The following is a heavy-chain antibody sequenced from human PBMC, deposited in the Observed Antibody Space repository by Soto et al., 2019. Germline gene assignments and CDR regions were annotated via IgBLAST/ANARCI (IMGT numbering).Heavy chain of an antibody. CDR1: GGSISSGDYS. Sequence: PSETLSLTCAVSGGSISSGDYSWSWIRQPPGKGLEWIGYVFHSGSTYYSPSLKSRVTMSVDGSKNQFSLKLTSVTAADTGVYYCARGSYGAGSDYWGQGTLVTVSS. CDR2: VFHSGST. V-gene: IGHV4-30-2*01. J-gene: IGHJ4*02. CDR3: ARGSYGAGSDY. D-gene: IGHD3-10*01.